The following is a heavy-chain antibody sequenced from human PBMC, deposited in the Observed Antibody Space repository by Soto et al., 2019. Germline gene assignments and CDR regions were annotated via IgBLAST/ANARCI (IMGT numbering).Heavy chain of an antibody. J-gene: IGHJ4*02. CDR2: MSFEGSNI. CDR3: ARDSYYDDSDYYPPFYD. CDR1: GFMFSRYA. D-gene: IGHD3-10*01. Sequence: PGGSLRLSCAASGFMFSRYAMHWVRQAPGKGLEWVALMSFEGSNIRYADSVKGRFTISRDNSKNTLFLQMNSLRTDDTALYFCARDSYYDDSDYYPPFYDWSQGTLVTVSS. V-gene: IGHV3-30-3*01.